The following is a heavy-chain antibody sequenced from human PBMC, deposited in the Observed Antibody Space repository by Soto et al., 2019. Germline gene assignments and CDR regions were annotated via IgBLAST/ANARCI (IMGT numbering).Heavy chain of an antibody. D-gene: IGHD6-19*01. Sequence: EVQLLESGGGLVQPGGSLRLSCTASGFTFSSYAMNWVRQAPGKGLEWVSVISGSGGSTYYADSVKGRFTISRDNSKNTLYLQMNSLSADDTAVNYCARRTSGWYFDYWGQRTLVTVSS. CDR3: ARRTSGWYFDY. V-gene: IGHV3-23*01. J-gene: IGHJ4*02. CDR2: ISGSGGST. CDR1: GFTFSSYA.